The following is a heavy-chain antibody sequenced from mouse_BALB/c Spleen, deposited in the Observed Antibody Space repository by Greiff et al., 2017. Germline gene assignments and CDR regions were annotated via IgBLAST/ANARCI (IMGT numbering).Heavy chain of an antibody. V-gene: IGHV1S81*02. CDR2: INPSNGGT. CDR1: GYTFTSYY. D-gene: IGHD2-14*01. CDR3: TKEAVRYCFDY. J-gene: IGHJ2*01. Sequence: QVQLQQPGAELVKPGASVKLSCKASGYTFTSYYMYWVKQRPGQGLEWIGGINPSNGGTNFNEKFKSKATLTVDKSSSTAYMQLSSLTSEDSAVYYSTKEAVRYCFDYWGQGTTVTVSA.